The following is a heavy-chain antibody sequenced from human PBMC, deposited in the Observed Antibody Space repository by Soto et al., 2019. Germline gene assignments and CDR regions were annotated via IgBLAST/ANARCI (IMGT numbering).Heavy chain of an antibody. CDR1: GFTFSSYA. CDR2: ISYDGSNK. J-gene: IGHJ5*02. D-gene: IGHD3-16*01. V-gene: IGHV3-30-3*01. Sequence: VQLVESGGGVVQPGRSLRLSCAASGFTFSSYAMHWVRQAPGKGLEWVAVISYDGSNKYYADSVKGRFTISRDNSKNTLYLQMNSLRAEDTAVYYCASYAGWFDPWGQGTLVTVSS. CDR3: ASYAGWFDP.